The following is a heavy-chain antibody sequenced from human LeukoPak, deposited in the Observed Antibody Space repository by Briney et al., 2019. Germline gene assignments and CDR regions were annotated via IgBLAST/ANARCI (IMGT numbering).Heavy chain of an antibody. CDR3: ARPLDYGGNWFDP. CDR2: INSDGSST. J-gene: IGHJ5*02. D-gene: IGHD4-23*01. Sequence: PGGSLRLSCAASGFTFSSYWMHWVRHAPGKGLVWVSRINSDGSSTSYADSVRGRFSISRDNAKNTLYLQMNSLRAEDTAVYYCARPLDYGGNWFDPWGQGTLVTVSS. CDR1: GFTFSSYW. V-gene: IGHV3-74*01.